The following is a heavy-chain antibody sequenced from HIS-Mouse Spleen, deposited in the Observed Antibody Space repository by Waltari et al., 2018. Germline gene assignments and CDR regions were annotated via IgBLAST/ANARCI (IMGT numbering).Heavy chain of an antibody. V-gene: IGHV4-39*01. CDR2: IYYSGGT. Sequence: QLQLQESGPGLVKPSETLSLTCTVSGGSISSSSYYWGWIRQPPGKGLEWIGSIYYSGGTYYNPSLKRRVTISVDTSKNQFSLKLSSVPAADTAVYYCASQTKTFDIWGQGTMVTVSS. CDR1: GGSISSSSYY. CDR3: ASQTKTFDI. D-gene: IGHD1-1*01. J-gene: IGHJ3*02.